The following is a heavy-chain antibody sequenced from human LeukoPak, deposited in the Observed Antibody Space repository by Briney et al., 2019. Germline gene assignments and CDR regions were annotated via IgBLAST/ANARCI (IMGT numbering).Heavy chain of an antibody. CDR1: GYTFTSYG. CDR2: INPNSGGT. V-gene: IGHV1-2*02. CDR3: ARGPVAGTGWFDP. Sequence: GASVKVSCKASGYTFTSYGISWVRQAPGQGLEWMGWINPNSGGTNYAQKFQGRVTMTRDTSIGTAYMELSRLRSDDTAVYYCARGPVAGTGWFDPWGQGTLVTVSS. D-gene: IGHD6-19*01. J-gene: IGHJ5*02.